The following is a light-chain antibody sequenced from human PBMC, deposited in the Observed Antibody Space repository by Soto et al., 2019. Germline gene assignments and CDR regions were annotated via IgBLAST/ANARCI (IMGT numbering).Light chain of an antibody. Sequence: EIVLTQSPGTLSLSPGERATLSCRASQSIYINSLAWYQHKRGQAPRLLIYAATVRATAVPDRFNGSGSGTDCALTISRLEPEDSAMYYCQQYGDSSFAFGPGTKLDVK. J-gene: IGKJ3*01. CDR2: AAT. CDR1: QSIYINS. V-gene: IGKV3-20*01. CDR3: QQYGDSSFA.